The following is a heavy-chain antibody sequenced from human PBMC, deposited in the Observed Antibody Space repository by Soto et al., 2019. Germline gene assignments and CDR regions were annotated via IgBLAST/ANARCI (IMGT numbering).Heavy chain of an antibody. Sequence: QVQLVQSGAEVKKPGSSVKVSCKASGGTFGSYAISWVRQAPGQGLEWMGGIIPIPGTANYAQKFQRRVTIAADEPTRTAYMELSSVRSEDTAVYYCARSQGSSTSLEIYYYYYYGMDVWGQGTTVTVSS. CDR1: GGTFGSYA. V-gene: IGHV1-69*01. D-gene: IGHD2-2*01. J-gene: IGHJ6*02. CDR3: ARSQGSSTSLEIYYYYYYGMDV. CDR2: IIPIPGTA.